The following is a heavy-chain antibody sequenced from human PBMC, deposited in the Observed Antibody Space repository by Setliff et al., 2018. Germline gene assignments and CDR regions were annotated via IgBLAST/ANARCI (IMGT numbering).Heavy chain of an antibody. D-gene: IGHD3-22*01. CDR3: ARGSGYYYSDY. CDR1: GFTFSSYA. CDR2: ISGSGGST. Sequence: GGSLRLSCAASGFTFSSYAMSWVRQAPGKGLEWVSAISGSGGSTYYADSVKGRFTISRDNAKNSLYLQMNSLRAEDTAVYHCARGSGYYYSDYWGQGTLVTVSS. V-gene: IGHV3-23*01. J-gene: IGHJ4*02.